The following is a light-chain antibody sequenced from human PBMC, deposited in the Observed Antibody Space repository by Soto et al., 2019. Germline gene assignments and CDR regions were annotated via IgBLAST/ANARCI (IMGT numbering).Light chain of an antibody. Sequence: QSALAQPASVSGSPGRSMTISGTGTSSAGGGYNYVSWYQQHPGKAPKLMIYDVSNRPSGVSNRFSGSKSGNTASLTISGLQAEDEADYYCSSYTSSSILGYVFGTGTKVTVL. CDR2: DVS. CDR3: SSYTSSSILGYV. CDR1: SSAGGGYNY. V-gene: IGLV2-14*01. J-gene: IGLJ1*01.